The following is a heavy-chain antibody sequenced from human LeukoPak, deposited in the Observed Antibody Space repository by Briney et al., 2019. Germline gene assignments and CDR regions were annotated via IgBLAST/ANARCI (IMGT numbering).Heavy chain of an antibody. D-gene: IGHD2-2*01. V-gene: IGHV1-18*01. J-gene: IGHJ6*03. CDR3: ARSQDIVLVPAEYYMDV. Sequence: ASVKVSCKASGCTFTSYGISWVRQAPGQGLEWMGWISAYNGNTNYAQKLQGRVTMTTATSTSTAYMELRSLRSDDTAVYYCARSQDIVLVPAEYYMDVWGKGTTVTVSS. CDR1: GCTFTSYG. CDR2: ISAYNGNT.